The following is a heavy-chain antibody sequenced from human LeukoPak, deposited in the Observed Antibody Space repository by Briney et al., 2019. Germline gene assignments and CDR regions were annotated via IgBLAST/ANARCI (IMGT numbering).Heavy chain of an antibody. D-gene: IGHD1-7*01. CDR1: GGSISSYY. V-gene: IGHV4-59*12. CDR2: IYYSGST. J-gene: IGHJ4*02. Sequence: PSETLSLTCTVSGGSISSYYWSWIRQPPGKGLEWIGYIYYSGSTNYNPSLKSRVTISVDTSKNQFSLKLSSVTAADTAVYYCARMRTGTGELDYWGQGTLVTVSS. CDR3: ARMRTGTGELDY.